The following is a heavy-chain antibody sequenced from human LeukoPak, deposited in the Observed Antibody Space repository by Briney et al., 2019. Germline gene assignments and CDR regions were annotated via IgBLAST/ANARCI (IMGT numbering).Heavy chain of an antibody. J-gene: IGHJ4*02. Sequence: GGSLRLSCAASGVTISSYWRGWGRQAPGKGLEWVANRKKEGSEKYYVDSVKGRFTISSDNVKNSLYRQRNSLRAEDTAVYYCARPSGYCSGGSCFPFDAWGQGTLVTVSS. CDR3: ARPSGYCSGGSCFPFDA. D-gene: IGHD2-15*01. V-gene: IGHV3-7*01. CDR1: GVTISSYW. CDR2: RKKEGSEK.